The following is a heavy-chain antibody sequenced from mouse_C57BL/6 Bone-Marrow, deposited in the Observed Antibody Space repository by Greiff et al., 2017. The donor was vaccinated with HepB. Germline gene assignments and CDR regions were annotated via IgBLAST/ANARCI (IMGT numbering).Heavy chain of an antibody. CDR1: GYSITSGYY. J-gene: IGHJ4*01. CDR2: ISYDGSN. V-gene: IGHV3-6*01. CDR3: ARGYDYDVYAMDY. Sequence: DVQLQESGPGLVKPSQSLSLTCSVTGYSITSGYYWNWLRQFPGNKLEWMGYISYDGSNNYNPSLKNRISITRDTSKNQFFLKLNSVTTEDTATYYCARGYDYDVYAMDYWGQGTSVTVSS. D-gene: IGHD2-4*01.